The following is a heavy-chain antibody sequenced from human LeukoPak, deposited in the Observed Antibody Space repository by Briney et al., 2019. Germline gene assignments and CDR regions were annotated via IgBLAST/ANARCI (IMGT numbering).Heavy chain of an antibody. CDR2: IDPSDSYT. CDR3: TRRSTNWFDP. Sequence: GESLKISCKGSGYSFTSYWTNWVRQMPGKGLEWMGRIDPSDSYTNYSPSFQGHVTISADKSISTAYLQWSSLKASDTAMYYCTRRSTNWFDPWGQGTQVTVSP. D-gene: IGHD5/OR15-5a*01. V-gene: IGHV5-10-1*01. CDR1: GYSFTSYW. J-gene: IGHJ5*02.